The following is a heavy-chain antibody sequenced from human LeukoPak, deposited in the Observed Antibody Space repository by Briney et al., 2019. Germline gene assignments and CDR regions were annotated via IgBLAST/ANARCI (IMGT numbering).Heavy chain of an antibody. V-gene: IGHV1-18*01. CDR2: ISAYDGNT. Sequence: ASVKVSCKASGYTFTSYGISWVRQDPGQGLEWMGWISAYDGNTNYAQKLQGRVTMTTDTSTSTAYMELRSLRSDDTAVYYCARDRYDFWSGYNFDYWGQGTLVTVSS. D-gene: IGHD3-3*01. CDR1: GYTFTSYG. J-gene: IGHJ4*02. CDR3: ARDRYDFWSGYNFDY.